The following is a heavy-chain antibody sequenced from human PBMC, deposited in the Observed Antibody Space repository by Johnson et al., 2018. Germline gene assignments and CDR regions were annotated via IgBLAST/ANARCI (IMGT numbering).Heavy chain of an antibody. D-gene: IGHD4-11*01. CDR1: GFTFSGSN. Sequence: EVQLLESGGGLVQXGGALKLSCAASGFTFSGSNIHWVRQASGKGLEWVGQIRSSADNYATAYTSSVKGRFTTSRDDSLNTAYLQMTSLKTEDTAVYYCARQTDSCHDYLGQGTLVTVSS. J-gene: IGHJ4*02. CDR3: ARQTDSCHDY. CDR2: IRSSADNYAT. V-gene: IGHV3-73*02.